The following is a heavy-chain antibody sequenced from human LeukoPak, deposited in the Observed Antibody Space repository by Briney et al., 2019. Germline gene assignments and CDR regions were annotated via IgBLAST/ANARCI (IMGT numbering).Heavy chain of an antibody. CDR1: GFTVSSNY. Sequence: GGSLRLSCVASGFTVSSNYMSWVRQAPGKGLEWVSVIYSGGSTYYADSVKGRFTISRDNSKNTLYLQMNSLRAEDTAVYYCARDSHGYYDFWGQGTLVTVSS. J-gene: IGHJ4*02. CDR3: ARDSHGYYDF. CDR2: IYSGGST. V-gene: IGHV3-53*01. D-gene: IGHD3-3*01.